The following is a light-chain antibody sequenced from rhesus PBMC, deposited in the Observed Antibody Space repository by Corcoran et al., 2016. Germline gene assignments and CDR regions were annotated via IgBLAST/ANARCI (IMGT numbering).Light chain of an antibody. CDR3: QQYKGYPLT. V-gene: IGKV1-28*02. Sequence: DIQMTQSPSSLSASVGDTVTITCRASQGISSYLNWFQQKPGKAPKLLINAATTLQSGVPSRFSGSGSRTDFTLTISSLQPEDFATYYCQQYKGYPLTFGGGTKVEIK. CDR2: AAT. J-gene: IGKJ4*01. CDR1: QGISSY.